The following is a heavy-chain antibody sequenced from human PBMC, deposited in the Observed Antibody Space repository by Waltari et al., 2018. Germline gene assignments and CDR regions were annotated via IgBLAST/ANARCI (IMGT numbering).Heavy chain of an antibody. D-gene: IGHD6-13*01. CDR3: AGAGPQWYSSSWYDAFDI. CDR1: GGSFSGYY. V-gene: IGHV4-34*01. CDR2: LNHSGST. J-gene: IGHJ3*02. Sequence: QVQLQQWGAGLLKPSETLSLTCAVYGGSFSGYYWSWIRQPPGRGLEWIGELNHSGSTNYNPSLKSRVTISVDTSKNQCSLKLSSVTAAGTAVYYCAGAGPQWYSSSWYDAFDIWGQETMVTVSS.